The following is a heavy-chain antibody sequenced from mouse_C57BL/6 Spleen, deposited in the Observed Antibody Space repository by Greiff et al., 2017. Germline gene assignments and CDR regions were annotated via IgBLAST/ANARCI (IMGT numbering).Heavy chain of an antibody. CDR1: GYSFTGYY. Sequence: VQLKESGPELVKPGASVKISCKASGYSFTGYYMNWVKQSPEKSLEWIGEINPSTGGTTYNQKFKAKATLTVDKSSSTAYMQLKSLTSEDSAVYYCARSLYYDYDVGFAYWGQGTLVTVSA. J-gene: IGHJ3*01. D-gene: IGHD2-4*01. CDR2: INPSTGGT. V-gene: IGHV1-42*01. CDR3: ARSLYYDYDVGFAY.